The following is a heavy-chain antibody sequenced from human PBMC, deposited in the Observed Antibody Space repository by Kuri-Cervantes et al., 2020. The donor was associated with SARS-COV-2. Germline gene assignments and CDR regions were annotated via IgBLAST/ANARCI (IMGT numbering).Heavy chain of an antibody. Sequence: GESLKISCKGSGYSFSTNWIAWVRQMPGKGLEWMGIIYPGDSDTRYSQSFQVQVIIYADKSIHTAFLQCSSLKASDTAMYYCARRAYGEQVDYYYMDVWGKGTTVTVSS. CDR1: GYSFSTNW. V-gene: IGHV5-51*01. J-gene: IGHJ6*03. CDR3: ARRAYGEQVDYYYMDV. D-gene: IGHD1/OR15-1a*01. CDR2: IYPGDSDT.